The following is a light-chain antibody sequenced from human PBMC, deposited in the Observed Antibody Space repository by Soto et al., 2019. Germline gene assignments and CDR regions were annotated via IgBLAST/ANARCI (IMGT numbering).Light chain of an antibody. Sequence: EIVLTQSPGTLSLSPGERATLSCSASQSVPRSYLAWYQQKPGQAPRLLIYGTSSRATGIPDRFSGSGSGTDFTLTISRLEPEDFAVYYCQQYGSSPPITFGGGTKVDIK. CDR2: GTS. CDR1: QSVPRSY. J-gene: IGKJ4*01. CDR3: QQYGSSPPIT. V-gene: IGKV3-20*01.